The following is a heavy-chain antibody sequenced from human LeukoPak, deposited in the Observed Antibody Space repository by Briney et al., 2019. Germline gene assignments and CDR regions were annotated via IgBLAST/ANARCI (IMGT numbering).Heavy chain of an antibody. CDR2: LSGSGITT. V-gene: IGHV3-23*01. J-gene: IGHJ4*02. D-gene: IGHD3-10*01. Sequence: GGSLRLSCAASGFTFSNSAMSWVRQAPGKGLEWVSTLSGSGITTYYADSVKGRFTISRDNSKNTLYLQMNSLRAEDTAVYYCATDLTMARGFDYWGQGTLVTVSS. CDR3: ATDLTMARGFDY. CDR1: GFTFSNSA.